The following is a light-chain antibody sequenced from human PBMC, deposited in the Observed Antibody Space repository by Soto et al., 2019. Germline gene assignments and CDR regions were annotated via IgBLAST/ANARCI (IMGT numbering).Light chain of an antibody. CDR1: NSDVGGYNY. CDR3: SSYTSISTLV. CDR2: DVG. J-gene: IGLJ1*01. V-gene: IGLV2-14*01. Sequence: QSALTQPASVSGSPGQSITMSCTGTNSDVGGYNYVSWYQQLPGKAPQLMIYDVGNRPSGVSNRFSGSKSGNTASLTISGVQAEDEADYYCSSYTSISTLVFGTGTKLTVL.